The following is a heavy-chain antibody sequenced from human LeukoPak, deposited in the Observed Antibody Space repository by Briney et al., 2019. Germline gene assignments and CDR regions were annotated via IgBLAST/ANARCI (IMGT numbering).Heavy chain of an antibody. CDR1: GYTFITYY. CDR2: INPNGGTT. J-gene: IGHJ5*02. CDR3: ARESPPPWFDP. Sequence: AAVKVSCKASGYTFITYYIHWVRQAPGQGLEWMGIINPNGGTTSDAQKFQGRVTMTRDTSTSTVYMELSSLRSDAPAMSSCARESPPPWFDPWGQGTLVTVSS. V-gene: IGHV1-46*01.